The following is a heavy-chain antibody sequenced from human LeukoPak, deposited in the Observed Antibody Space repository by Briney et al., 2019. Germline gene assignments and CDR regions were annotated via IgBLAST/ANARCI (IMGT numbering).Heavy chain of an antibody. V-gene: IGHV4-4*02. CDR2: IYYSGST. CDR3: ARETGIAAARTFDY. CDR1: GGSISSSNW. Sequence: SETLSLTCAVSGGSISSSNWWSWVRQPPGKGLEWIGYIYYSGSTNYNPSLKSRVTISVDTSKNQFSLKLSSVTAADTAVYYCARETGIAAARTFDYWGQGTLVTVSS. J-gene: IGHJ4*02. D-gene: IGHD6-13*01.